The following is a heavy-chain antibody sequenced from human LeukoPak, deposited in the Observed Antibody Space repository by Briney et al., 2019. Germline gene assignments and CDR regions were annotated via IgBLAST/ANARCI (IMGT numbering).Heavy chain of an antibody. CDR1: RFTFSRYG. Sequence: GGSLRLSCAASRFTFSRYGIHWVRQAPGKGLEWLAHMSPDGIHEFYADSVKGRFTVSRDSSRDTMYLQMDSLRAEDTAVYYCARDNTWSLDYWGQGTLVTVSS. D-gene: IGHD2/OR15-2a*01. CDR2: MSPDGIHE. CDR3: ARDNTWSLDY. V-gene: IGHV3-30*03. J-gene: IGHJ4*02.